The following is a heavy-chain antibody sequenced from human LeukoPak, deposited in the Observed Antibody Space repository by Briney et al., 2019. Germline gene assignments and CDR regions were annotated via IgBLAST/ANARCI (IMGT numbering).Heavy chain of an antibody. CDR1: GFTFSSYS. J-gene: IGHJ3*02. D-gene: IGHD2-21*02. CDR3: AKDGSIVVVTASDAFDI. Sequence: GGSLRLSCAASGFTFSSYSMNWVRQAPGKGLGWVSSISSSSSYIYYADSVKGRFTISRDNAKNSLYLQMNSLRAEDTAVYYCAKDGSIVVVTASDAFDIWGQGTMVTVSS. CDR2: ISSSSSYI. V-gene: IGHV3-21*04.